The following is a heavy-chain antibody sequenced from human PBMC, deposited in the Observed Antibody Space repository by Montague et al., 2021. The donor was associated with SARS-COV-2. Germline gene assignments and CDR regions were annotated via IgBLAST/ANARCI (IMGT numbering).Heavy chain of an antibody. CDR2: IYYSGST. V-gene: IGHV4-39*01. D-gene: IGHD6-19*01. CDR1: GGSISSSSYY. J-gene: IGHJ3*02. Sequence: SETLSLTCTVSGGSISSSSYYWGWIRQPSGKGLEWIGSIYYSGSTYYNPSLKSRVTISVDTSKNQFSLKLSSVTAADTAVYYCARQENSSGWFKPDAFDIWGQGTMVTVS. CDR3: ARQENSSGWFKPDAFDI.